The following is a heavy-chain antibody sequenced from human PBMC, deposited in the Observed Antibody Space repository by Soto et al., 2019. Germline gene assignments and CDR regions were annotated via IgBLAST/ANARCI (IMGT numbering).Heavy chain of an antibody. D-gene: IGHD2-21*02. CDR2: ISGGGGST. CDR1: GFTFSSYA. V-gene: IGHV3-23*01. J-gene: IGHJ4*02. CDR3: AKDRGAYCGGDCPSDY. Sequence: EVQLLESGGGLVQPGGSLRLSCAASGFTFSSYAMNWVRQAPGKGLEWVSGISGGGGSTYNADSVKGRFTISRDNSKNTLYLQMNSMRDEDTAVYYCAKDRGAYCGGDCPSDYWGQGTLVTVSS.